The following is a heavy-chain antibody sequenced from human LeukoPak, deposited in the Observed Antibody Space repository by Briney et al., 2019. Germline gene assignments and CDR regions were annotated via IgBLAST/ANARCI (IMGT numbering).Heavy chain of an antibody. J-gene: IGHJ4*02. CDR3: ATYDY. Sequence: PGGSLRLSCSASGFAFSDHYMDWVRQAPGKGLEWVGRSGNKASSYTTQYAASVKGRFTISRDDSRNSLYLQMNSLKTEDTAVYYCATYDYWGQGTLVTVSS. V-gene: IGHV3-72*01. CDR2: SGNKASSYTT. CDR1: GFAFSDHY.